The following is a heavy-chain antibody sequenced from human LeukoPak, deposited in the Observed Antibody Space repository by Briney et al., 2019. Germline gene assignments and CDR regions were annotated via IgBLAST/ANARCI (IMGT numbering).Heavy chain of an antibody. V-gene: IGHV3-9*01. J-gene: IGHJ3*02. D-gene: IGHD6-6*01. CDR3: ARDWSSSPWAFDI. CDR1: GFTFDDYA. CDR2: ISWNSGSI. Sequence: PGGSLRLSCAASGFTFDDYAMHWVRQAPGKGLEWVSGISWNSGSIGYADSVKGRFTISRDNAKNSLYLQMNSLRAEDTAVYYCARDWSSSPWAFDIWGQGTMVTVSS.